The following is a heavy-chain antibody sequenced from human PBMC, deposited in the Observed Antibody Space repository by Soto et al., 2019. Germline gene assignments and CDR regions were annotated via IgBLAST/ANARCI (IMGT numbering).Heavy chain of an antibody. CDR2: INHSGST. V-gene: IGHV4-34*01. CDR1: GGSFSGYY. J-gene: IGHJ6*03. Sequence: SETLSLTCAVYGGSFSGYYWSWIRQPPGKGLEWIGEINHSGSTNYNPSLKSRVTISVDTSKNQFSLKLSSVTAADTAVYYCARDRRQQLGTVYYYYYYMDVWGKGTAVTVSS. CDR3: ARDRRQQLGTVYYYYYYMDV. D-gene: IGHD6-13*01.